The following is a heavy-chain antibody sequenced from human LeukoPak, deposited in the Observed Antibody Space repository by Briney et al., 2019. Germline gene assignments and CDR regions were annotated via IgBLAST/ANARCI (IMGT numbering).Heavy chain of an antibody. CDR1: GFTFSSYS. V-gene: IGHV3-21*01. D-gene: IGHD5-24*01. Sequence: GGSLRLSCAASGFTFSSYSMNWVRQAPGKGLEWVSSISSSSSYIYYADSVEGRFTISRDNAKNSLYLQMNSLRAEDTAVYYCARDTGGYNGLYYFDYWGQGTLVTVSS. CDR3: ARDTGGYNGLYYFDY. CDR2: ISSSSSYI. J-gene: IGHJ4*02.